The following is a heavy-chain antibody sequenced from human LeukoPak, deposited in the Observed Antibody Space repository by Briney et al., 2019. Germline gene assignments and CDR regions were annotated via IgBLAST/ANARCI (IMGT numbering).Heavy chain of an antibody. CDR2: IYYSGST. V-gene: IGHV4-39*01. Sequence: SETLSLTCTVSGGSISSSSYYWGWIRQPPGKGLEWIGSIYYSGSTYYNLSLKSRVTISVDTSKNQFSLKLSSVTAADTAVYYCANIRTRGAVAVLDWGQGTLVTASS. CDR3: ANIRTRGAVAVLD. J-gene: IGHJ4*02. CDR1: GGSISSSSYY. D-gene: IGHD6-19*01.